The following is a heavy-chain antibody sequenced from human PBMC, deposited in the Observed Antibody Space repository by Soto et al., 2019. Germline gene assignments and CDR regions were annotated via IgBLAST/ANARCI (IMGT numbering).Heavy chain of an antibody. D-gene: IGHD2-15*01. CDR1: GFTFDDYT. V-gene: IGHV3-43*01. J-gene: IGHJ6*02. Sequence: EVQLVESGGVAVQPGGSLRLSCAASGFTFDDYTMHWVRQAPGKGLEWVSLISWYGDSTYYADSVKGRFTISRDNSKNSLYLQMNSLRTEDSALYYCAKPLRYCSGGECDGWGGMDVWGQGTTVTVSS. CDR3: AKPLRYCSGGECDGWGGMDV. CDR2: ISWYGDST.